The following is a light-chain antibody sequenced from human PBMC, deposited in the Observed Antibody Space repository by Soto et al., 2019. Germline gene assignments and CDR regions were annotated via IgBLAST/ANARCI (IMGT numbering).Light chain of an antibody. V-gene: IGLV1-40*01. J-gene: IGLJ2*01. Sequence: QSVLTQPPSVSGAPGQRVTISCTGSSSNIGARYDVHWYQQLPGTAPKLLIYGNSNRPSGAPDRFSGSKSGTSASLAITGLQAEDEADYYCQSYDSSLSGVVFGGGTKVTVL. CDR2: GNS. CDR3: QSYDSSLSGVV. CDR1: SSNIGARYD.